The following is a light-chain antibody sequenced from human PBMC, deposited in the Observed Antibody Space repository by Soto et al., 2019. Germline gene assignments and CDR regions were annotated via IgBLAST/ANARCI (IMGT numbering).Light chain of an antibody. Sequence: DIQLTQSPSFLSASVGDRVTITCRASQGIASHLAWYQQTPGKAPKFLIYAGSSLESGVPSRLSGSGFGTEFTLTISSLQPEDFATYYCPQVNTFPHTFGQGTKLEIK. CDR2: AGS. V-gene: IGKV1-9*01. J-gene: IGKJ2*01. CDR3: PQVNTFPHT. CDR1: QGIASH.